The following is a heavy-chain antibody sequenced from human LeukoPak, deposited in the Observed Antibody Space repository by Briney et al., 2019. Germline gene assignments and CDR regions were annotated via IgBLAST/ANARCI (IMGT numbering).Heavy chain of an antibody. CDR1: GFTVSSNY. V-gene: IGHV3-53*01. CDR2: IYSGGST. D-gene: IGHD6-13*01. J-gene: IGHJ3*02. CDR3: AKDLAAAGTSEMDAFDI. Sequence: GGSLRLSCAASGFTVSSNYMSWVRQAPGKGLEWVSVIYSGGSTYYADSVKGRFTISRDNSKNTLYLQMNSLRAEDTAVYYCAKDLAAAGTSEMDAFDIWGQGTMVTVSS.